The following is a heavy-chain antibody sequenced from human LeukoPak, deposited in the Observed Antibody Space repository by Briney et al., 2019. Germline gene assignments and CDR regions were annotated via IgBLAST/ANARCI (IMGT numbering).Heavy chain of an antibody. J-gene: IGHJ3*02. CDR3: ARGGRYYYDSSGYAAQDLDAFDI. CDR2: MNPNSGNT. V-gene: IGHV1-8*01. D-gene: IGHD3-22*01. Sequence: ASVKVSCKASEYTFTSYDINWVRQATGQGLEWMGWMNPNSGNTGYAQKFQGRVTMTRNTSISTAYMELSSLRSEDTAVYYCARGGRYYYDSSGYAAQDLDAFDIWAKGQWSPSPQ. CDR1: EYTFTSYD.